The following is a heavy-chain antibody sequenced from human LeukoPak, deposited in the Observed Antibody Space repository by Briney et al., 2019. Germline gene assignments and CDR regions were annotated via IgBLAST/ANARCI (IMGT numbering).Heavy chain of an antibody. CDR3: TRVVKYSSSWTAYYYYYYMDV. V-gene: IGHV3-49*04. D-gene: IGHD6-13*01. CDR2: IRSKAYGGTT. Sequence: SGGFLRLSCTASGFTFGDYAMSWVRQAPGKGLEWVGFIRSKAYGGTTEYAASVKGRFTISRDDSKSIAYLQMNSLKTEDTAVYYCTRVVKYSSSWTAYYYYYYMDVWGKGTTVTVSS. J-gene: IGHJ6*03. CDR1: GFTFGDYA.